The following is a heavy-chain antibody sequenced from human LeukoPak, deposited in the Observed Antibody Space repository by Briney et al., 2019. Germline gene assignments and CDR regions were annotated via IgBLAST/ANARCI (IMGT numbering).Heavy chain of an antibody. D-gene: IGHD3-22*01. CDR1: GYTFSSYS. V-gene: IGHV3-21*01. Sequence: GGSLRLSCLASGYTFSSYSINWVRQAPGKGLEWVSSISVRSNYIYYADSVRGRFRISRDDARDSLYLQMNSLRAEDTAVYYCVRLRRNSHTSGFYYYYDFWGQGTLVTVSS. J-gene: IGHJ4*02. CDR2: ISVRSNYI. CDR3: VRLRRNSHTSGFYYYYDF.